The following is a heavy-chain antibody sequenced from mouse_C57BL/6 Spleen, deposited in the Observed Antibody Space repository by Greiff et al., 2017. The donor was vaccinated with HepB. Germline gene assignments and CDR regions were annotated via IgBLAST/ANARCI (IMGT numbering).Heavy chain of an antibody. CDR1: GFTFSDYY. Sequence: EVNLVESGGGLVQPGGSLKLSCAASGFTFSDYYMYWVRQTPEKRLEWVAYISNGGGSTYYPDTVKGRFTISRDNAKNTLYLQMSRLKSEDTAMYYCARGGDYYGSSYDYYAMDYWGQGTSVTVSS. CDR2: ISNGGGST. J-gene: IGHJ4*01. CDR3: ARGGDYYGSSYDYYAMDY. V-gene: IGHV5-12*01. D-gene: IGHD1-1*01.